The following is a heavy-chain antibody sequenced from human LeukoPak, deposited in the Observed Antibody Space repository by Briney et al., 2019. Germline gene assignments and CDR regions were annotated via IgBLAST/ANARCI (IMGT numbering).Heavy chain of an antibody. CDR3: AKDLLRFSGYSGYEPLDY. CDR1: GFTFSDHY. V-gene: IGHV3-11*04. J-gene: IGHJ4*02. D-gene: IGHD5-12*01. CDR2: ISSSGSTI. Sequence: GGSLRLSCAASGFTFSDHYMSWIRQAPGKGLEWVSYISSSGSTIYYADSVKGRFTISRDNAKNSLYLQMNSLRAEDTAVYYCAKDLLRFSGYSGYEPLDYWGQGTLVTVSS.